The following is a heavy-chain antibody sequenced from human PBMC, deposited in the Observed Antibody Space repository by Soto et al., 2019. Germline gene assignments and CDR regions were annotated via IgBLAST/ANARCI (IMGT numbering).Heavy chain of an antibody. J-gene: IGHJ6*04. Sequence: GGNVSSSRLSRFRQNPGKGLEWVSGINNNGANTYYADSVKGRFTISRDNSKNTLYLQMNSLRAEDTAVYYCAKIPSTFRPGLDFRGKRTTVTGSS. CDR1: GGNVSSSR. CDR3: AKIPSTFRPGLDF. CDR2: INNNGANT. D-gene: IGHD2-2*01. V-gene: IGHV3-23*01.